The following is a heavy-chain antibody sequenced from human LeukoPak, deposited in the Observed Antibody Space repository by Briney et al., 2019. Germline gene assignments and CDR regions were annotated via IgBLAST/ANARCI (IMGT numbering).Heavy chain of an antibody. D-gene: IGHD3-3*01. CDR3: AKAIFGVAPGDY. J-gene: IGHJ4*02. CDR1: GFTFSSYA. V-gene: IGHV3-30*04. Sequence: PGGSLRLSCAASGFTFSSYAMHWVRQAPGEGLEWVAVISYDGSNKYYADSVKGRFTISRDNSKSTLYLQMNSLRVDDTAVYYCAKAIFGVAPGDYWGQGTLVTVSS. CDR2: ISYDGSNK.